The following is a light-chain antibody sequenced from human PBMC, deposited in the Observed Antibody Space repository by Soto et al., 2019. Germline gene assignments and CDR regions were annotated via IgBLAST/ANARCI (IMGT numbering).Light chain of an antibody. CDR3: QQYNSYPLT. CDR2: DAS. J-gene: IGKJ5*01. Sequence: IQMTQSPSTLSASVGDRVAITCRASQSISSWLAWYQQKPGKAPKLLIYDASSLESGVPSRFSGSGSGTEFTLTISSLQPDDFATYYCQQYNSYPLTFGQGTRLEIK. V-gene: IGKV1-5*01. CDR1: QSISSW.